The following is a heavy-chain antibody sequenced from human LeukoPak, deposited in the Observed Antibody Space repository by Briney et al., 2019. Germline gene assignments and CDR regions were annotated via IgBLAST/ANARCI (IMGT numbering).Heavy chain of an antibody. CDR2: ISGSGGGT. CDR3: AKSAYDSSGYYFLADAFDI. D-gene: IGHD3-22*01. Sequence: GGSLRLSCAASGFTFSSYAMSWVRQAPGKGLEWVSAISGSGGGTYYADSVKGRFTISRANSKNTLYLQMNSLRAEDTAVYYCAKSAYDSSGYYFLADAFDIWGQGTMVTVSS. V-gene: IGHV3-23*01. CDR1: GFTFSSYA. J-gene: IGHJ3*02.